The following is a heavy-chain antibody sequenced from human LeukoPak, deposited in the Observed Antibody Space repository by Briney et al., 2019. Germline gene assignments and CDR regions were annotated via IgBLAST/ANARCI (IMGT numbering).Heavy chain of an antibody. V-gene: IGHV4-39*07. CDR3: AKYLSVSHVYSYGFDY. CDR1: GGSITSNNYY. D-gene: IGHD5-18*01. Sequence: PSETLSLTCTVSGGSITSNNYYWGWIRQPPGKGLEWIGSIYYTGRTYYNPSLKSRVTISVDTSKNQFSLNLYSVTAADTAVYYCAKYLSVSHVYSYGFDYWGQGTLVTVSS. CDR2: IYYTGRT. J-gene: IGHJ4*02.